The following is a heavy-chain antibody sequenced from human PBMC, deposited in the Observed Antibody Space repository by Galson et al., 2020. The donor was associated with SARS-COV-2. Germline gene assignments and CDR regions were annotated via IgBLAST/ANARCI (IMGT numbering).Heavy chain of an antibody. CDR3: ARGNYDFWSGYQPFDY. J-gene: IGHJ4*02. V-gene: IGHV4-59*01. Sequence: SETLSLTCTVSGGSISSYYWSWIRQPPGKGLEWIGYIYYSGSTNYNPSLKSRVTISVDTSKNQFSLKLSSVTAADTAVYYCARGNYDFWSGYQPFDYWGQGTLVTVSS. CDR2: IYYSGST. CDR1: GGSISSYY. D-gene: IGHD3-3*01.